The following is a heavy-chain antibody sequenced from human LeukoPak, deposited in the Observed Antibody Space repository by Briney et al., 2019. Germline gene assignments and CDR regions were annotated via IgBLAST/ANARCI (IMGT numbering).Heavy chain of an antibody. V-gene: IGHV4-59*01. CDR3: ARSNSYFYWSGNYYNRYSFDI. CDR1: GGSTSSYY. D-gene: IGHD3-10*01. Sequence: SETLSLTCTVSGGSTSSYYWSWIRQPPGKGLEWIGYIYYSGSTNYNPSLKSRVTISVDTSKNQFSLKLSSVTAADTAVYYCARSNSYFYWSGNYYNRYSFDIWGQRTNGNVFS. J-gene: IGHJ3*02. CDR2: IYYSGST.